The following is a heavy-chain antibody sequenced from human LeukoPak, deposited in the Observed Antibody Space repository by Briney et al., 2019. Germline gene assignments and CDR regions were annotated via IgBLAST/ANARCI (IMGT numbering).Heavy chain of an antibody. CDR1: GFTFSSYA. J-gene: IGHJ4*02. D-gene: IGHD6-19*01. CDR3: AKSTIGILNSSGWWDELYFDY. V-gene: IGHV3-23*01. CDR2: ISGSGGST. Sequence: PGGSLRLSCAASGFTFSSYAMSWVRQAPGKGLEWVSAISGSGGSTYYADSLKGRFTIARDNSKNTLYLQMNRLRAEDTAVYYCAKSTIGILNSSGWWDELYFDYWGQGTLVTVSS.